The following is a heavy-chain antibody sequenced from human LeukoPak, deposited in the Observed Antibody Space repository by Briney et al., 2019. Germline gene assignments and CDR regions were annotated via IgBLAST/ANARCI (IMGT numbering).Heavy chain of an antibody. CDR1: GGSISSYY. V-gene: IGHV4-34*01. D-gene: IGHD5-18*01. J-gene: IGHJ5*02. CDR3: ARLWIQIYLPTWFDP. CDR2: INHSGST. Sequence: SETLSLTCTVSGGSISSYYWSWIRQPPGKGLEWIGEINHSGSTNYNPSLKSRVTISVDTSKNQFSLKLSSVTAADTAVYYCARLWIQIYLPTWFDPWGQGTLVTVSS.